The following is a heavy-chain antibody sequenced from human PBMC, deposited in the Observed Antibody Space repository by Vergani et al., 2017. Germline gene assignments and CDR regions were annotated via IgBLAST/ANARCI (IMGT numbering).Heavy chain of an antibody. V-gene: IGHV3-30*03. CDR1: GFPFSDYG. CDR3: TRDAVTIWEHIVVVTAPPVYYYYYYGMDV. J-gene: IGHJ6*02. D-gene: IGHD2-21*02. CDR2: ISYDGNKK. Sequence: QVQLVESGGGEVQPGRSLRLSCSAAGFPFSDYGVHWVRQAPGKGLEWVSVISYDGNKKNYADSVKGRFTISRDDSKSIAYLQMNSLKTEDTAVYYCTRDAVTIWEHIVVVTAPPVYYYYYYGMDVWGQGTTVTVSS.